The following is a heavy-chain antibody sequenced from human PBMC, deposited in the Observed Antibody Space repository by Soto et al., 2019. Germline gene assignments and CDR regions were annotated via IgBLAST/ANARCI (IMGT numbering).Heavy chain of an antibody. CDR2: IYYSGST. CDR3: ARIPIVVVTAIYFDY. CDR1: GGSISSYY. Sequence: SETLSLTCTVSGGSISSYYWSWIRQHPGKGLEWIGYIYYSGSTNYNPSLKSRVTTSVDTSKNQFSLKLSSVTAADTAVYYCARIPIVVVTAIYFDYWGQGTLVTVSS. D-gene: IGHD2-21*02. V-gene: IGHV4-59*01. J-gene: IGHJ4*02.